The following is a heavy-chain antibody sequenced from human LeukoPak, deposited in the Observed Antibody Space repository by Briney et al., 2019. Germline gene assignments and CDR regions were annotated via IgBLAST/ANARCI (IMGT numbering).Heavy chain of an antibody. D-gene: IGHD3-10*01. J-gene: IGHJ4*02. V-gene: IGHV3-23*01. CDR3: ATTEVRGVQNDY. CDR2: ISGSGGST. CDR1: GFTFSSYA. Sequence: GGSLRLSCAASGFTFSSYAMSWVRQAPGKGLEWVSAISGSGGSTYYADSVKGRFTISRDNSKNTLYLQMNSLRAEDTAVYYCATTEVRGVQNDYWGQETLVTVSS.